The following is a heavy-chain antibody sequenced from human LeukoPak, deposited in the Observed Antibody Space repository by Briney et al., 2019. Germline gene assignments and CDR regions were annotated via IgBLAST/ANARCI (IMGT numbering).Heavy chain of an antibody. CDR3: ARDSNPYDSSGYRAANDY. Sequence: QPGGSLRLSCAASGFTFSTYNIHWVRQAPGKGLEWVAVMSYDGTNKYYADSVKGRFIISRDNSKNTLFLEMNSLRAEDTAVYYCARDSNPYDSSGYRAANDYWGQGTLVTVSS. CDR2: MSYDGTNK. V-gene: IGHV3-30-3*01. D-gene: IGHD3-22*01. J-gene: IGHJ4*02. CDR1: GFTFSTYN.